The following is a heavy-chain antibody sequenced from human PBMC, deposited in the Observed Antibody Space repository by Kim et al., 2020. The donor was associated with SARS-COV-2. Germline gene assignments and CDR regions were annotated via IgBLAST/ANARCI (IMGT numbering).Heavy chain of an antibody. Sequence: QKFQGRVTITADKSTSTAYMELSSLRSEDTAVYYCAIPKGELVLYQAFDIWGQGTMVTVSS. D-gene: IGHD6-13*01. CDR3: AIPKGELVLYQAFDI. V-gene: IGHV1-69*02. J-gene: IGHJ3*02.